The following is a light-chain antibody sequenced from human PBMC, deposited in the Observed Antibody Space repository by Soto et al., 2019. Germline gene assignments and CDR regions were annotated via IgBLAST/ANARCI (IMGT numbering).Light chain of an antibody. CDR1: SSDVGNYNY. J-gene: IGLJ2*01. CDR3: SSYTGSSTLVI. CDR2: DVT. V-gene: IGLV2-14*01. Sequence: QSVLTQPASVSGAPGQSITISCSGTSSDVGNYNYVSWYQQYPGKAPKLMIYDVTNRPSGVSNRFSGSKSGNTASLTISGLQAEDEADYYCSSYTGSSTLVIFGGGTKVTVL.